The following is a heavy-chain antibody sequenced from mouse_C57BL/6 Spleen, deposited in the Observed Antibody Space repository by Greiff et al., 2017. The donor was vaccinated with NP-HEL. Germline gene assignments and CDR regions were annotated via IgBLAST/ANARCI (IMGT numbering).Heavy chain of an antibody. J-gene: IGHJ1*03. CDR1: GYTFTSYW. Sequence: VQLQQPGAELVKPGASVKMSCKASGYTFTSYWITWVKQRPGQGLEWIGDIYPGSGSTNYNEKFKSKATLTVDTSSSTAYMQLSSLTSEDSAVYYCARRTYYYGSSYDWYFDVWGTGTTVTVSS. D-gene: IGHD1-1*01. V-gene: IGHV1-55*01. CDR3: ARRTYYYGSSYDWYFDV. CDR2: IYPGSGST.